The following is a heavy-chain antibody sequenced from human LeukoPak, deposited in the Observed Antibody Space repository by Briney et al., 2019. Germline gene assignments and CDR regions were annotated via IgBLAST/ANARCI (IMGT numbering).Heavy chain of an antibody. CDR1: GFTFSTYA. CDR3: AKDPSVYYGDYIIR. J-gene: IGHJ4*02. CDR2: ISGDGAGR. Sequence: GGSLRLSCAASGFTFSTYAMNWVRQPPGKGLDWVSSISGDGAGRYYADSVKGRFIISRNNSRNTLYMQMISLRAEDTAVYYCAKDPSVYYGDYIIRWGQGTLVIVSS. V-gene: IGHV3-23*01. D-gene: IGHD4-17*01.